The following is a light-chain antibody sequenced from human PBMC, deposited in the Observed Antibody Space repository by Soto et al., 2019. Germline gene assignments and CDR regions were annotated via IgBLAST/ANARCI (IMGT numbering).Light chain of an antibody. Sequence: EIVLTQSPGTLSLSPGERATLSCRASQSVSSYYLAWYQQKPGQAPRLLIYGASSRATGITDRFSGSGSGTDFTLTISRLEPEDFAVYYCQQHGGSPSYTFGQGTKLEIQ. V-gene: IGKV3-20*01. J-gene: IGKJ2*01. CDR1: QSVSSYY. CDR2: GAS. CDR3: QQHGGSPSYT.